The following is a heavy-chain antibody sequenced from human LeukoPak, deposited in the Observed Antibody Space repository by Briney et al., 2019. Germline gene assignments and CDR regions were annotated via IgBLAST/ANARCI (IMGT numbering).Heavy chain of an antibody. CDR1: GCSFTSYW. CDR2: IYPGDSDT. CDR3: ARQLASSTSLYYFDY. V-gene: IGHV5-51*01. Sequence: GESLKISCKGSGCSFTSYWIAWVRQMPGKGLEWMGIIYPGDSDTRYSPSFQGQVTISADKSISTAYLQWSSLKASDTAMYYCARQLASSTSLYYFDYWGQGTLVTVSS. J-gene: IGHJ4*02. D-gene: IGHD6-13*01.